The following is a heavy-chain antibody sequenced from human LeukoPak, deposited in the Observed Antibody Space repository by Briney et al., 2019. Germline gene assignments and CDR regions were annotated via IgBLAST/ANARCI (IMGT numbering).Heavy chain of an antibody. CDR3: ARAGRYSSSWALDY. J-gene: IGHJ4*02. Sequence: PSETLSLTCTASGGSISSYYWSWIRQPAGKGLEWMGRIYTSGSTNLHPSLKSRVTMSVDTSKNQFSLELSSVTAADTAVYYCARAGRYSSSWALDYWGQGTLVTVSS. D-gene: IGHD6-13*01. CDR2: IYTSGST. V-gene: IGHV4-4*07. CDR1: GGSISSYY.